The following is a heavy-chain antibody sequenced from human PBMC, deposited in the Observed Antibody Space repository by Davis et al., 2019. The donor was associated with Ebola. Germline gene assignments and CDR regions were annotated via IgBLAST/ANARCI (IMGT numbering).Heavy chain of an antibody. Sequence: ASVKVSCKASGYTFTGYYMHWVRQAPGQGLEWMGWINPNSGGTNYAQKFQGWVTMTRDTSISTAYMELSRLRSEDTAVYYCARVLTSWSHYGMDVWGQGTTVTVSS. D-gene: IGHD3-9*01. CDR1: GYTFTGYY. V-gene: IGHV1-2*04. J-gene: IGHJ6*02. CDR3: ARVLTSWSHYGMDV. CDR2: INPNSGGT.